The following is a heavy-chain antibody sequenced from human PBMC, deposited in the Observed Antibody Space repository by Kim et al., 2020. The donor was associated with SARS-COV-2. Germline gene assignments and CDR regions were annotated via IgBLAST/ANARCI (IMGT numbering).Heavy chain of an antibody. J-gene: IGHJ4*02. Sequence: LKSRVTISVDTSKNQFSLKLSSVTAADTAVYYCARAYYDILTGYYTGIDYWGQGTLVTVSS. CDR3: ARAYYDILTGYYTGIDY. V-gene: IGHV4-34*01. D-gene: IGHD3-9*01.